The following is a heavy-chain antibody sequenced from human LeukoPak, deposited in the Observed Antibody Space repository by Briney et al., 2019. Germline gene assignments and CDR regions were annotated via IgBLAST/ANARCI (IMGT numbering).Heavy chain of an antibody. D-gene: IGHD3-22*01. Sequence: PSETLSLNCTVSGDSISSGDYYWSWIRQPAGKGLEWIGRISSSGSTNYNPSLKSRVTISVDTSKNQFSLKLSSVTAADTAVYFCARGPYSYDSSGAFDIWGQGTMVTVSS. CDR3: ARGPYSYDSSGAFDI. CDR2: ISSSGST. V-gene: IGHV4-61*02. CDR1: GDSISSGDYY. J-gene: IGHJ3*02.